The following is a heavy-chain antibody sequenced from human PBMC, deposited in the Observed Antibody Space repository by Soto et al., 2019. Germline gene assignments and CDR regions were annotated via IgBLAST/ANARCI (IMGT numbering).Heavy chain of an antibody. CDR1: GFTFSSYS. D-gene: IGHD2-21*02. J-gene: IGHJ4*02. Sequence: GGSLRLSCEASGFTFSSYSMNWVRQAPGKGLEWLSYINGNGDTIYYADSVKGRFTISRDNAKNSLSLQMNSLKAEDTAVYYCARGITTALSRAGDYWGQGALVTVSS. CDR2: INGNGDTI. V-gene: IGHV3-48*01. CDR3: ARGITTALSRAGDY.